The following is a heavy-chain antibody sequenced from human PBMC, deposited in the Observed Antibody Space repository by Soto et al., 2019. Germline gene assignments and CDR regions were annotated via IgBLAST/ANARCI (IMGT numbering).Heavy chain of an antibody. Sequence: QVQLQESGPGLVKPSGTLSLTCAVSGGSISSSNWWSWVRQPPGKGLEWIGEIYHSGSTNYNPSLKSRVTISVDKSKTQFSLKLSSVTAADTAVYYCARDLRYFDWLHDYYYYYGMDVWGQGTTVTVSS. CDR2: IYHSGST. J-gene: IGHJ6*02. V-gene: IGHV4-4*02. CDR1: GGSISSSNW. CDR3: ARDLRYFDWLHDYYYYYGMDV. D-gene: IGHD3-9*01.